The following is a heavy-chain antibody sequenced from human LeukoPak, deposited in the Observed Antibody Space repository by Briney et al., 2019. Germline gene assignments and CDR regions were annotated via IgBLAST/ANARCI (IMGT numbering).Heavy chain of an antibody. CDR2: ISSNGGST. J-gene: IGHJ3*02. CDR3: AGRGYCSGGNCYGAFDI. D-gene: IGHD2-15*01. Sequence: GGSLRLSCSASGFTFSSYAMHWVRQAPGKGLEYVSSISSNGGSTYYADSVKGRFTISRDNSKNTLFLQMNSLRVEDTAVYYCAGRGYCSGGNCYGAFDIWGQGTMVTVSS. CDR1: GFTFSSYA. V-gene: IGHV3-64*04.